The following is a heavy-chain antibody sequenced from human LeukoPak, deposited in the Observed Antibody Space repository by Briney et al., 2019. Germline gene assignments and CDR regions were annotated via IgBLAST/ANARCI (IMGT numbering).Heavy chain of an antibody. V-gene: IGHV3-64*01. Sequence: GGSLRLSCAASGFTFSSYAMHWVRQAPGKGLEYVSANSSNGGSTYYANSVKGRFTISRDNSKNTLYLQMGSLRAEDMAVYYCARNSHCSGGSCYSHFDYWGQGTLVTVSS. J-gene: IGHJ4*02. CDR2: NSSNGGST. CDR3: ARNSHCSGGSCYSHFDY. CDR1: GFTFSSYA. D-gene: IGHD2-15*01.